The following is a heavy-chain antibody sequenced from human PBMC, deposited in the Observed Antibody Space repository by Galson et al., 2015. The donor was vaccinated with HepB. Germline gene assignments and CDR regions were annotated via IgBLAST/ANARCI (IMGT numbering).Heavy chain of an antibody. J-gene: IGHJ4*02. V-gene: IGHV3-33*01. CDR3: ARAESPVPAFDY. CDR2: IWYDGSNK. CDR1: GFTFSSYG. D-gene: IGHD6-6*01. Sequence: SLRLSCAASGFTFSSYGMHWVRQAPGKGLEWVAVIWYDGSNKYYADSVKGRFTISRDNSKNTLYLQMNSLRAEDTAVYYCARAESPVPAFDYWGQGTLVTVSS.